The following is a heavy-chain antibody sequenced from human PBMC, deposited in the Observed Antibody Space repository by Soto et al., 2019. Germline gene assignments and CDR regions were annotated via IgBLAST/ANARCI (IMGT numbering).Heavy chain of an antibody. V-gene: IGHV3-30*18. Sequence: PGGSLRLSCAASGFTFSSYGMHWVRQAPGKGLEWVAVISYDGSNKYYADSVKGRFTISRDNSKNTLYLQMNSLRAEDTAVYYCAKLPIYDSSGYCYSGQGTLVTVPQ. D-gene: IGHD3-22*01. CDR2: ISYDGSNK. CDR3: AKLPIYDSSGYCY. J-gene: IGHJ4*02. CDR1: GFTFSSYG.